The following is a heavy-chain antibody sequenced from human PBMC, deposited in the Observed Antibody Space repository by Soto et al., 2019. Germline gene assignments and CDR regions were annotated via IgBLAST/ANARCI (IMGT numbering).Heavy chain of an antibody. CDR3: ARVPSDGAGWYGDS. CDR2: IIPPFGAP. J-gene: IGHJ4*02. D-gene: IGHD6-19*01. V-gene: IGHV1-69*06. Sequence: QMQLVQSGPAVKQPGSSVTVSCKASGGALSGYAIPWVRQAPGPGLEWMGLIIPPFGAPTYAQKFQGRITITADKSTATVYLDLSILRSDDTGVYYCARVPSDGAGWYGDSWGQGTLLTVSS. CDR1: GGALSGYA.